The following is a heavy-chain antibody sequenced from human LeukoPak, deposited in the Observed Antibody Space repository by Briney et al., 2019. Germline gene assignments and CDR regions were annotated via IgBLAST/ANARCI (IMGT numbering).Heavy chain of an antibody. V-gene: IGHV4-34*01. J-gene: IGHJ5*02. CDR3: AGGEIWVGATYNWFDP. CDR2: INHSGST. Sequence: SETLSLTCAVYGGSFSGYYWSWIRQPPGKGLEWIGEINHSGSTNYNPSLKSRVTISVDTSKNQFSLKLSSVTPADTAVYYCAGGEIWVGATYNWFDPWGQGTLVTVSS. D-gene: IGHD1-26*01. CDR1: GGSFSGYY.